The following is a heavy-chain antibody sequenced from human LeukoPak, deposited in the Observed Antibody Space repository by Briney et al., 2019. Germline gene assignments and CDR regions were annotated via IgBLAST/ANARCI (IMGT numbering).Heavy chain of an antibody. CDR3: ARTFAAAHIDY. CDR1: GVTFSGYL. V-gene: IGHV3-74*01. J-gene: IGHJ4*02. D-gene: IGHD2-15*01. CDR2: IKSDGSST. Sequence: PGGSLRLSCAASGVTFSGYLMHWVRQAPGQGLVWVSRIKSDGSSTTYADSVKGRFTISRDNAKNTLYLEMNSLRAEDTAVYYCARTFAAAHIDYWGQGTLVTVSS.